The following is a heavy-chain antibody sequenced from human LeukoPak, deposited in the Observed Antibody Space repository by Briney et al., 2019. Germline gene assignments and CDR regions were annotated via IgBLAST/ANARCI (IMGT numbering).Heavy chain of an antibody. CDR2: ISSSSSYI. CDR3: AREREGYYYDSSGYYPDAFDI. J-gene: IGHJ3*02. CDR1: GFTFSSYS. V-gene: IGHV3-21*01. D-gene: IGHD3-22*01. Sequence: GGSLRLSCAASGFTFSSYSMNWVRQAPGKGLEWVSSISSSSSYIYYADSVKGRFTISRDNAKNSLYLQMNSLRAEDTAVYYCAREREGYYYDSSGYYPDAFDIWGQGTMVTVSS.